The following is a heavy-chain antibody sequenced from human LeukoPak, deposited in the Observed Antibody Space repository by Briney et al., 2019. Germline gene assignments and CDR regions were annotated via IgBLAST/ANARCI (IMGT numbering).Heavy chain of an antibody. J-gene: IGHJ4*02. V-gene: IGHV3-11*01. CDR1: GFTFSDYY. CDR2: ISSSGSTI. D-gene: IGHD1-26*01. CDR3: AREISGERTYYFDY. Sequence: GGSLRLSCAASGFTFSDYYMSWIRQAPGKGLEWVSYISSSGSTIYHADSVKGRFTISRDNAKNSLYLQMNSLRAEDTAVYHCAREISGERTYYFDYWGQGTLVTVSS.